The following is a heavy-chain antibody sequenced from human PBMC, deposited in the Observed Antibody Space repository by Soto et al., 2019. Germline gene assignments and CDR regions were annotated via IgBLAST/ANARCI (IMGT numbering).Heavy chain of an antibody. CDR3: ARDPRAFLATPTLAFDT. CDR2: ISAYNGDT. V-gene: IGHV1-18*04. Sequence: ASVKVSCRSSGHTFTSYGVSWVRQAPGQGLECMGWISAYNGDTKYAQNVQGRVTMTTDTSTSTAYMELRNLRSDDTAVYYCARDPRAFLATPTLAFDTWGQGTLVTVS. D-gene: IGHD5-12*01. J-gene: IGHJ3*02. CDR1: GHTFTSYG.